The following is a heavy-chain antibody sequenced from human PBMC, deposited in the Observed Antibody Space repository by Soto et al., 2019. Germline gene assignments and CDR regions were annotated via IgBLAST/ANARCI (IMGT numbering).Heavy chain of an antibody. CDR2: IYHSGST. J-gene: IGHJ4*02. V-gene: IGHV4-30-2*01. Sequence: SETLSLTCAVSGGSISSGGYSWSWIRQPPGKGLVWIGYIYHSGSTYYNPSLKSRVTISVDRSKNQFSLKLSSVTAADTAVYYCARVSPLPPRSVYFDYWGQGTLVTVSS. CDR1: GGSISSGGYS. CDR3: ARVSPLPPRSVYFDY.